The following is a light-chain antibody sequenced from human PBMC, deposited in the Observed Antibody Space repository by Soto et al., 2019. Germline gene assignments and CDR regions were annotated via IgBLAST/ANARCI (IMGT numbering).Light chain of an antibody. CDR3: QQYGSSPPRT. J-gene: IGKJ1*01. CDR2: AAA. CDR1: QSVDSSY. Sequence: EIVLTQSPGTLSLSPGERATLSCRASQSVDSSYLAWYQQRPGQAPRLLIYAAASRATGIPDRFSGSGSGTDVTLTISRLEPEDFAVYYCQQYGSSPPRTFGQGTKVEIK. V-gene: IGKV3-20*01.